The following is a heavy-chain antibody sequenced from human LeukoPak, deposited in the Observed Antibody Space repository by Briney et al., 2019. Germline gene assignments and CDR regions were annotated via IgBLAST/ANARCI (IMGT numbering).Heavy chain of an antibody. CDR1: GFTFSDYY. D-gene: IGHD3/OR15-3a*01. V-gene: IGHV3-11*03. Sequence: GGSLRLSCAASGFTFSDYYMSWVRQAPGKGLEWLSYISSIGTYSNYADSVKGRFTFFRDNAKNSLYLQMSSLRAEDTALYFCARQGLGQFYFDHWGQGALVTVSS. J-gene: IGHJ4*02. CDR2: ISSIGTYS. CDR3: ARQGLGQFYFDH.